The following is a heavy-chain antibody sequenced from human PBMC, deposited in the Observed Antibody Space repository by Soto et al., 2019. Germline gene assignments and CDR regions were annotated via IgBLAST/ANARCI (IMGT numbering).Heavy chain of an antibody. J-gene: IGHJ3*02. CDR3: AKDSVSYNRIYDAFDI. V-gene: IGHV3-23*01. CDR1: GFTFRDYA. CDR2: IGGGNDI. Sequence: VQLLESGGGLVQPGGSLRLSCEASGFTFRDYAMSWVRQPPGEGPEWVSTIGGGNDIFYAESVKGRFTISRDDSRYTMYLQMDNLRVEDTAIYFCAKDSVSYNRIYDAFDIWGQGTVVTVSS. D-gene: IGHD3-3*02.